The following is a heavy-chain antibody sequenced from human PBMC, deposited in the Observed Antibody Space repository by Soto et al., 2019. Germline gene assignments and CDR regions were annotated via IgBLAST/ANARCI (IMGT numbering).Heavy chain of an antibody. J-gene: IGHJ6*02. CDR2: INAGNGNT. D-gene: IGHD1-1*01. V-gene: IGHV1-3*01. Sequence: GASVKVSCKASGYTFGTSGRSWLRQAPGQRLEWMGWINAGNGNTKYSQKFQGRVTITRDTSASTAYMELSSLRSEDTAVYYCARGSRYNWNDWDYYYYYGMDVWGQGTTVTVSS. CDR1: GYTFGTSG. CDR3: ARGSRYNWNDWDYYYYYGMDV.